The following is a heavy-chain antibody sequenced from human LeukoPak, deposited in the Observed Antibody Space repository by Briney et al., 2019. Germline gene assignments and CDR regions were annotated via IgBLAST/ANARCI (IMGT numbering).Heavy chain of an antibody. CDR2: INHSGST. D-gene: IGHD1-26*01. CDR1: GYSISSGYY. V-gene: IGHV4-38-2*02. Sequence: SETLSLTWTVAGYSISSGYYWGWIRQPPGKGLEWIGIINHSGSTHYNPPLTSRVTISVDTSKNQFSLKLSSVTAADTAVYYCARVRVGATLTNYYYYYMDVWGKGTTVTVSS. CDR3: ARVRVGATLTNYYYYYMDV. J-gene: IGHJ6*03.